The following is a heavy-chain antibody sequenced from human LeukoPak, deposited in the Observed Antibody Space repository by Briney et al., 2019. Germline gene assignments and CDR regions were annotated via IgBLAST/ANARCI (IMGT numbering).Heavy chain of an antibody. Sequence: SETLSLTCTVSGGSISSYYWSWIRQPPGKGLEWIGYIYYSGSTNYNPSLKSRVTISVDTSKNQFSLKLSSVTAADTAVYYCALLPAPAAAPFDYWGQGTLVTVSS. CDR2: IYYSGST. V-gene: IGHV4-59*08. J-gene: IGHJ4*02. D-gene: IGHD6-13*01. CDR3: ALLPAPAAAPFDY. CDR1: GGSISSYY.